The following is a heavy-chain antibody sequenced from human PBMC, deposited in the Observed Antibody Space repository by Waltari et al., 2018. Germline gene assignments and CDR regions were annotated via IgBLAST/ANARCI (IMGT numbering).Heavy chain of an antibody. Sequence: QVQLQESGPGLVKPSETLSLTCAVSGGSISSSNWWSWIRQPPGKGLEWIGYISGSSGSTYYNPSLKSRVTISTDTSKNQFSLKLSSVTAADTAVYYCARDHPYFDYWGQGVLVTVSS. J-gene: IGHJ4*02. V-gene: IGHV4-4*02. CDR1: GGSISSSNW. CDR3: ARDHPYFDY. CDR2: ISGSSGST.